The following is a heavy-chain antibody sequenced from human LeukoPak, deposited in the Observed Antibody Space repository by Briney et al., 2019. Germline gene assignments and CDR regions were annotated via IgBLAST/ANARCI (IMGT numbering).Heavy chain of an antibody. CDR2: IHYSGIT. CDR1: GGSINSLY. V-gene: IGHV4-59*01. CDR3: ARGLGAMATIIAFDI. Sequence: PSETLSLTCTVSGGSINSLYWNWVRQLPGKGLEWIGYIHYSGITNYNPSFNSRVTISVDPSKNQFSLKLSSVTAADTAVYYCARGLGAMATIIAFDIWGQGTMVTVSS. D-gene: IGHD5-24*01. J-gene: IGHJ3*02.